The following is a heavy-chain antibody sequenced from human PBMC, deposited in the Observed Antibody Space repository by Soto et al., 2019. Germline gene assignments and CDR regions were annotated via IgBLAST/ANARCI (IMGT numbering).Heavy chain of an antibody. D-gene: IGHD4-4*01. CDR2: ISAYNGNT. V-gene: IGHV1-18*04. Sequence: SVKVSFRASAYTFTSYGISWVRQATGQGLEWMGWISAYNGNTNYAQKLQGRVTMTTDTSTSTAYMELRSLRSDDTAVYYCARDPTVTTQYGMDVWAQGTTVTVPS. J-gene: IGHJ6*02. CDR1: AYTFTSYG. CDR3: ARDPTVTTQYGMDV.